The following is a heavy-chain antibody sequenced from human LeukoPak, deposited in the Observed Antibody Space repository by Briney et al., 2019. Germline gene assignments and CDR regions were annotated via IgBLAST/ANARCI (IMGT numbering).Heavy chain of an antibody. J-gene: IGHJ4*02. CDR2: INTDGSST. CDR3: AKGSVSRGSSDY. CDR1: GFTFSSYW. V-gene: IGHV3-74*01. Sequence: GGSLRLSCAASGFTFSSYWMHWVRQAPGKGLVWVSRINTDGSSTSYADSVKGRFTISRDNSKNTLYLQMNSLRAEDTAVYYCAKGSVSRGSSDYWGQGTLVTVSS. D-gene: IGHD3-10*01.